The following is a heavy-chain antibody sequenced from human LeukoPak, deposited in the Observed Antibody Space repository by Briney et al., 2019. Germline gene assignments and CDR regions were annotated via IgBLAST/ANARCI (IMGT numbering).Heavy chain of an antibody. V-gene: IGHV3-30-3*01. CDR1: GFTFSSYA. CDR2: ISYDGSNK. Sequence: AGYLTLYCAASGFTFSSYARHWVRQAPGKGLEWVAVISYDGSNKYYADSVKGRFTISRDNSKNTLYLQMNSLSAQEPAVYYCARVGSRWLYYYYGMDVWGQATTVTVSS. CDR3: ARVGSRWLYYYYGMDV. J-gene: IGHJ6*02. D-gene: IGHD2-15*01.